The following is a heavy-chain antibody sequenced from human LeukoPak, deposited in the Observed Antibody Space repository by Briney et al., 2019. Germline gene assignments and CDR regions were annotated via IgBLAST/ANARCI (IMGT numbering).Heavy chain of an antibody. CDR2: ISAGGDDP. V-gene: IGHV3-23*01. CDR3: AKGGYSYDSSGHNYFDY. CDR1: GFTFSSYA. D-gene: IGHD3-22*01. J-gene: IGHJ4*02. Sequence: GGSLRLSCEASGFTFSSYAMTWVRQAPGQGLEWVSTISAGGDDPYYADSVKGRFTISRDNSRNTLYLQMNGLRAEDTAVYYCAKGGYSYDSSGHNYFDYWGQGTLVTVSS.